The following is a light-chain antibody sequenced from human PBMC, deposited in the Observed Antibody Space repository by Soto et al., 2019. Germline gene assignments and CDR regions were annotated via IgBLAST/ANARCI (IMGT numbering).Light chain of an antibody. V-gene: IGLV2-14*01. J-gene: IGLJ2*01. CDR2: EVS. CDR1: SSDVGGYKY. Sequence: QSVLTQPASVSGSPGQSITISCTGTSSDVGGYKYVSWYQQHPGKAPKLMIYEVSNRPSGVSNRFSGSKSGNTASLTISGLQAEDEADYYCSSDTSSSTLVVFGVGTKVTVL. CDR3: SSDTSSSTLVV.